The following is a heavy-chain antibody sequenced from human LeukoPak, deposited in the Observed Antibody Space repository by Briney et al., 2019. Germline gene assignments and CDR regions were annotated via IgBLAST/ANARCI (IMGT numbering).Heavy chain of an antibody. CDR3: ARDKMANMIVVVKYGLDV. CDR1: GFTFSSYW. D-gene: IGHD3-22*01. V-gene: IGHV3-7*01. Sequence: PGGSLRLSCAASGFTFSSYWMSWVRQAPGKGLEWVANIKQDGSEKYYVDSVKGRFTISRDNAKNSLYLQMNSLRAEDTAVYYCARDKMANMIVVVKYGLDVWGQGNTVTVS. J-gene: IGHJ6*02. CDR2: IKQDGSEK.